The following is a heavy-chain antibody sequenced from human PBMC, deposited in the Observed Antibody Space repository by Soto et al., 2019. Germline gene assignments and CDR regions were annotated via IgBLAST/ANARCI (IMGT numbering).Heavy chain of an antibody. CDR2: ISSNGGST. V-gene: IGHV3-64D*06. D-gene: IGHD3-22*01. CDR1: GFTFSSYA. J-gene: IGHJ4*02. Sequence: PGGVLRLSCSASGFTFSSYAMHWVRQAPGKGLEYVSAISSNGGSTYYADSVKGRFTISRDNSKNTLYPQMSSLRAEDTAVYYCVRNAHYYDSSGYLYWGQGTLVTVSS. CDR3: VRNAHYYDSSGYLY.